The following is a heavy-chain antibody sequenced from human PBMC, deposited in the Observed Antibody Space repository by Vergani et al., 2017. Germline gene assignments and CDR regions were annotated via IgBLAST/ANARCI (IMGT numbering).Heavy chain of an antibody. J-gene: IGHJ4*02. CDR3: ARVGSGYSYGRNFDY. CDR2: ISAYNGNT. Sequence: QVQLVQFGAEVKKPGASVKVSCKASGYTFTTYGISWVRQAPGQGPEWMGWISAYNGNTNYAQKLQGRGTMTTDTSTTTAYMELRSLRSDDTAVYYCARVGSGYSYGRNFDYWGQGTLVTVSS. D-gene: IGHD5-18*01. V-gene: IGHV1-18*04. CDR1: GYTFTTYG.